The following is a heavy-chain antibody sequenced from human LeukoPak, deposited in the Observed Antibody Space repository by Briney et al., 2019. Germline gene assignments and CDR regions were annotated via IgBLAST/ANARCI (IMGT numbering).Heavy chain of an antibody. CDR2: IYYSGST. J-gene: IGHJ3*02. D-gene: IGHD1-26*01. V-gene: IGHV4-39*01. CDR3: ARLYSGSYDDAFDI. CDR1: GGSISSSSYY. Sequence: PSETLSLTCTVSGGSISSSSYYWGWIRQPPGKGLEWIGSIYYSGSTYYNPSLKSRVTISVDTSKNQFSLKLSSVTAADTAVYYCARLYSGSYDDAFDIWGQGTMVTASS.